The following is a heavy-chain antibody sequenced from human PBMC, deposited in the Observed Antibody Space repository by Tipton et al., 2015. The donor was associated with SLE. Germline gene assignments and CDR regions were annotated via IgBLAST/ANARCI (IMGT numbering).Heavy chain of an antibody. CDR1: GGSFSGYY. Sequence: TPSLTCAVYGGSFSGYYWSWIRQSPGKGLEWIGEINHSGSTNYNPSLKSRVTISVDTSKKQFSLKVSSVTAADTAVYYCARAQRLVRWFDPWGQGTLVTVSS. CDR3: ARAQRLVRWFDP. D-gene: IGHD6-13*01. CDR2: INHSGST. J-gene: IGHJ5*02. V-gene: IGHV4-34*01.